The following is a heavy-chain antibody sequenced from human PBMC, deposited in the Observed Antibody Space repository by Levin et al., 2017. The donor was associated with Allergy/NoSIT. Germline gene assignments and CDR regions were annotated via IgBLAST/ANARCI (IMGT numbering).Heavy chain of an antibody. CDR1: GYTFTSYA. CDR2: INTNTGNP. Sequence: ASVKVSCKASGYTFTSYAMNWVRQAPGQGLEWMGWINTNTGNPTYAQGFTGRFVFSLDTSVSTAYLQISSLKAEDTAVYYCARDTPLDYGDNPWFDPWGQGTLVTVSS. V-gene: IGHV7-4-1*02. D-gene: IGHD4-23*01. J-gene: IGHJ5*02. CDR3: ARDTPLDYGDNPWFDP.